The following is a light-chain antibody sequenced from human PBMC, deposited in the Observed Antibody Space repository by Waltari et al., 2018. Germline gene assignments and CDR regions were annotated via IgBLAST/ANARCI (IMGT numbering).Light chain of an antibody. CDR2: DVT. Sequence: QSALPQPRSASGSPGQSVTISCTGTSNDVGGYHYVSWYQHHPGEVPKLMIYDVTQRPSGVPDRFSGSKSGNTASLTISGLQADDEADYYCSSYGGTYFVFGGGTRLTVL. V-gene: IGLV2-11*01. J-gene: IGLJ2*01. CDR1: SNDVGGYHY. CDR3: SSYGGTYFV.